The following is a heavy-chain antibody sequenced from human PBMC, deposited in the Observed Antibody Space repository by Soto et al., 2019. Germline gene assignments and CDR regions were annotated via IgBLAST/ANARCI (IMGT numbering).Heavy chain of an antibody. Sequence: ASVKVSCKVSGYTLTELSMHWVRQAPGKGLEWMGGFDPEDGETIYAQKFQGRVTMTEDTSTDTAYMELSSLRSEDTAVYYCATPGYCSGGSCYKGAAAFDIWGQGTMVTDS. V-gene: IGHV1-24*01. CDR3: ATPGYCSGGSCYKGAAAFDI. CDR1: GYTLTELS. J-gene: IGHJ3*02. D-gene: IGHD2-15*01. CDR2: FDPEDGET.